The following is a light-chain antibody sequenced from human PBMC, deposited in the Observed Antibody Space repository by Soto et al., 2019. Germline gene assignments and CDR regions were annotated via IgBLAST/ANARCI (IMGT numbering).Light chain of an antibody. V-gene: IGKV4-1*01. CDR1: QSVLSSSNNKNY. CDR3: QQYYSAPWT. J-gene: IGKJ2*01. CDR2: WAS. Sequence: DIVMTQSPDSLALSLGERATINCKSSQSVLSSSNNKNYLAWYQQKPGQPPKLLIYWASTRESGVPDRFSGSGSGTDFTLTISSLQAEDVAVYYCQQYYSAPWTFGQGTKLEIK.